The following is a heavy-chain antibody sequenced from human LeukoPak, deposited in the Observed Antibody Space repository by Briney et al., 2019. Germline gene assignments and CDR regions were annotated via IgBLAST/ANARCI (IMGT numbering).Heavy chain of an antibody. V-gene: IGHV3-33*01. D-gene: IGHD1-7*01. J-gene: IGHJ5*02. CDR2: IWYDGSNK. CDR1: GFTFSSYG. Sequence: GRSLRLSCAASGFTFSSYGMHWVRQAPGKGLEWVAVIWYDGSNKYYADSVKGRFTISRDNSKNTLYLQMNSLRAEDTAVYYCARDRSPPGTTSGDNWFDPWGQGTLVTVSS. CDR3: ARDRSPPGTTSGDNWFDP.